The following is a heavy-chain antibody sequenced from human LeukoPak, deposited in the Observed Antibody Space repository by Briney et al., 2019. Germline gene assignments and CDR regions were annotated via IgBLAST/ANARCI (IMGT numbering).Heavy chain of an antibody. CDR2: IYTGGGT. V-gene: IGHV3-66*01. CDR1: GFTFSSYA. D-gene: IGHD3-10*01. Sequence: GGSLRLTCAASGFTFSSYAMSWVRQVPGKGLEWVSVIYTGGGTAYADSVKGRFTISRDNSKNTLYLQMNSLRAEDTAVYYCARDPRGHWYFDLWGRGTLVTVSS. CDR3: ARDPRGHWYFDL. J-gene: IGHJ2*01.